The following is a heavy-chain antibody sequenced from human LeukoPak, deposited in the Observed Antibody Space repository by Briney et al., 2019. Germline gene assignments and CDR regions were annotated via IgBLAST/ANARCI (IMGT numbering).Heavy chain of an antibody. Sequence: GASVKVTCKASGYTFTSYYMHWVRQAPGQGLEWMGIINPSGGNTSYAQKFQGRVTMTRDTSTSTLYMELSSLRSEDTAVYYCARGGVYYGSGSYYNVGWFDLWGQGTLVTVSS. V-gene: IGHV1-46*01. CDR3: ARGGVYYGSGSYYNVGWFDL. D-gene: IGHD3-10*01. J-gene: IGHJ5*02. CDR1: GYTFTSYY. CDR2: INPSGGNT.